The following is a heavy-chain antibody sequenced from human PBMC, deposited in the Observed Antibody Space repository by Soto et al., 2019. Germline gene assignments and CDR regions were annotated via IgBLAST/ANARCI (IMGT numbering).Heavy chain of an antibody. J-gene: IGHJ4*02. D-gene: IGHD4-17*01. V-gene: IGHV3-7*05. CDR3: SRGRRRTVTSYYFDY. CDR2: IKQDGSEK. CDR1: GFTFSSYW. Sequence: GGSLRLSCAASGFTFSSYWMSWVRQAPGKGLEWVANIKQDGSEKYYVDSVKGRFTISRDNAKNSLYLQMNSLKAEDTAVYYSSRGRRRTVTSYYFDYWGQGTLVTVSS.